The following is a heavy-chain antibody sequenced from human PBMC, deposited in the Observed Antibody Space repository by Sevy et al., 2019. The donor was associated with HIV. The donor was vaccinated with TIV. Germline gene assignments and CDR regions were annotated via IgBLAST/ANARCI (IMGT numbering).Heavy chain of an antibody. CDR2: ISWNSGSI. Sequence: GGSLRLSCAASGFTFDDYAMHWVRQAPGKGLEWVSGISWNSGSIDYADSVKGRFTISRDNAKNSLYLQMKSLRADDTALYYCARDRDDGYCTNGVCFNFDNWGQGNLVTVSS. J-gene: IGHJ4*01. V-gene: IGHV3-9*01. D-gene: IGHD2-8*01. CDR1: GFTFDDYA. CDR3: ARDRDDGYCTNGVCFNFDN.